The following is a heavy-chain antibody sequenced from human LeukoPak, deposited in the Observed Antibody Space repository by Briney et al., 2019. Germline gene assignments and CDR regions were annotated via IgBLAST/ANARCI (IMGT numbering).Heavy chain of an antibody. V-gene: IGHV1-3*01. J-gene: IGHJ4*02. CDR2: INAGNGNT. D-gene: IGHD3-10*02. CDR3: ARVRAPLMYYFDY. Sequence: GASVKVSCKASGYTFTSYAMHWVRQAPGQRLEWMGWINAGNGNTKYSQKFQGRVTITRDTSASTAYMELSSLRPEDTAVYYCARVRAPLMYYFDYWGQGTLVTVSS. CDR1: GYTFTSYA.